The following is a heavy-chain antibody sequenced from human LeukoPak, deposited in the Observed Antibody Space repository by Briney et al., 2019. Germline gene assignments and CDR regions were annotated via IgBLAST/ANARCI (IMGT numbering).Heavy chain of an antibody. CDR1: GGTFSSYA. D-gene: IGHD1-26*01. Sequence: ASVKVSCKASGGTFSSYAISWVRQAPGQGLEWMGRINPNSGGINYAQKFQGRVTMTRDTSISTAYMELNRLTSDDTAVYYCARYSGSYYWFDPWGQGTLVTVSS. CDR3: ARYSGSYYWFDP. CDR2: INPNSGGI. J-gene: IGHJ5*02. V-gene: IGHV1-2*06.